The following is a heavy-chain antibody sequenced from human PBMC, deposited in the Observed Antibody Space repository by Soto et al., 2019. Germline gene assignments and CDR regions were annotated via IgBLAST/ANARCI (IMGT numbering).Heavy chain of an antibody. V-gene: IGHV1-69*01. Sequence: QVQLVQSGAEVKKPGSSVKVSCKASGGIFSRNTISWVRQAPGQGLEWMGGIIPIFGTANYAQKFQGRVTITADESTSTAYMELSSLRSEDTAVYYCARGAMRGITNNWWVLGYWGQGTLVTVSS. D-gene: IGHD1-1*01. J-gene: IGHJ4*02. CDR2: IIPIFGTA. CDR3: ARGAMRGITNNWWVLGY. CDR1: GGIFSRNT.